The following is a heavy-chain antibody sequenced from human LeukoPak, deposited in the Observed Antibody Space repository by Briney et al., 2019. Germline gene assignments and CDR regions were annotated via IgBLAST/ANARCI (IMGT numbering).Heavy chain of an antibody. Sequence: SETLSLTCIVSGGSISSHYWSWIRQPPGEGLEWIGYIYHSGSTNYNPSLKSRVTISVDTSKNQFSLNLSSVTAADTAVYYCATSAYYYYMDVWGKGTTVTVSS. CDR1: GGSISSHY. CDR3: ATSAYYYYMDV. V-gene: IGHV4-59*11. CDR2: IYHSGST. J-gene: IGHJ6*03.